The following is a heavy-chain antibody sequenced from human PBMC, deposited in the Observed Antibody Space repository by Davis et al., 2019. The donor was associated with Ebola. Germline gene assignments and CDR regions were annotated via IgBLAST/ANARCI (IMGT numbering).Heavy chain of an antibody. CDR3: AREDGDYEDNYYHYGMDV. CDR1: GYSFTGYY. J-gene: IGHJ6*02. Sequence: AASVKVSCKASGYSFTGYYIHWVRQAPGQGLEWMGWINPTSGVTTYAAKFQGSVTLSRDTSINTVYMELSSLTSGDTAVYYCAREDGDYEDNYYHYGMDVWGQGTTVTVPS. V-gene: IGHV1-2*04. D-gene: IGHD4-17*01. CDR2: INPTSGVT.